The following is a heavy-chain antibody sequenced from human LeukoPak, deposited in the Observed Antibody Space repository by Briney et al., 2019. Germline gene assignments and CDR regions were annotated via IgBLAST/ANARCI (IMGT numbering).Heavy chain of an antibody. V-gene: IGHV1-8*01. CDR2: MNPNGGNT. D-gene: IGHD2-21*02. J-gene: IGHJ4*02. CDR3: ARSRSLAYCGGDCYFDFDY. CDR1: GYTFTSYD. Sequence: ASVKVSCKASGYTFTSYDINWVRQATGQGLEWMGWMNPNGGNTGYAQKFQGRVTMTRNTSISTAYMELSSLRSEDTAVYYCARSRSLAYCGGDCYFDFDYWGQGTLVTVSS.